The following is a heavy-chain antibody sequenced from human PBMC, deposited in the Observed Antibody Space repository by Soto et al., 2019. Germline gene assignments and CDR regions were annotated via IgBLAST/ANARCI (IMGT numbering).Heavy chain of an antibody. CDR3: ARDYGSGSCDYYYGMDV. CDR2: IYYSGST. Sequence: QVQLQESGPGLVKPSETLSLTCTVSGGSISSYYWSWIRQPPGKGLEWIGYIYYSGSTNYNPSLKSRVTISVDTSKNQFSLKLSSVTAADTAVYYCARDYGSGSCDYYYGMDVWGQGTTVTVSS. V-gene: IGHV4-59*01. CDR1: GGSISSYY. D-gene: IGHD3-10*01. J-gene: IGHJ6*02.